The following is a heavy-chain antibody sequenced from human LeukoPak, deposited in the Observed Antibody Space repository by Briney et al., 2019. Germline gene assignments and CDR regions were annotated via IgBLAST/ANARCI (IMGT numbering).Heavy chain of an antibody. CDR1: GFTFSSYS. D-gene: IGHD4-23*01. CDR3: ARDYGGSSPFDY. V-gene: IGHV3-21*01. J-gene: IGHJ4*02. CDR2: ISGSGGST. Sequence: GGSLRLSCAASGFTFSSYSMNWVRQAPGKGLEWVSAISGSGGSTYYADSVKGRFTISRDNAKKSLDLQMNSLRAEDTAVYYCARDYGGSSPFDYWGQGTLVTVSS.